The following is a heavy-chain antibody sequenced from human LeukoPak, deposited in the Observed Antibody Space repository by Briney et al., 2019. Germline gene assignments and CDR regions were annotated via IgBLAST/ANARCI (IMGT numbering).Heavy chain of an antibody. CDR1: GYTFTGYY. Sequence: ASVKVSCKASGYTFTGYYMHWVRQAPGQGLEWMGWINPNSGGTNYAQKFQGRVTMTRDTSISTAYMELSRLRSDDTAVYYCARDSRYCSSTSCYYYYYYMDVWGKGTTVTISS. J-gene: IGHJ6*03. CDR3: ARDSRYCSSTSCYYYYYYMDV. D-gene: IGHD2-2*01. V-gene: IGHV1-2*02. CDR2: INPNSGGT.